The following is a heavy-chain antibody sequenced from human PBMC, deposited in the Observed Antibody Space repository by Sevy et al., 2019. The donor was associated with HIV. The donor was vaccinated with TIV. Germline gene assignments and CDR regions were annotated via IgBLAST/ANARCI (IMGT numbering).Heavy chain of an antibody. CDR3: AKDEFTIFGVINLTVDLFDY. Sequence: GGSLRLSCAASGFTFSSYGMHWVRQAPGKGLEWVAFIRYDGSHKYYADSVKGRFTISRDNSKNTLYLQMNSLRAEDTAVYYCAKDEFTIFGVINLTVDLFDYWGQGTLVTVSS. CDR2: IRYDGSHK. J-gene: IGHJ4*02. D-gene: IGHD3-3*01. CDR1: GFTFSSYG. V-gene: IGHV3-30*02.